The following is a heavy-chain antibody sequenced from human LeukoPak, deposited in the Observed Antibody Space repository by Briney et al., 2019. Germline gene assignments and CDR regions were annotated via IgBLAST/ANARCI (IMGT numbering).Heavy chain of an antibody. V-gene: IGHV4-59*08. D-gene: IGHD3-22*01. J-gene: IGHJ4*02. CDR3: ARHYDSSGYYPFDY. CDR2: IYYSGST. CDR1: GGSISSYY. Sequence: SETLSLTCTVSGGSISSYYWSWIRQPPGKGLEWIGYIYYSGSTNHNPSLKSRVTISVDTSKNQFSLKLSSVTAADTAVYYCARHYDSSGYYPFDYWGQGTLVTVSS.